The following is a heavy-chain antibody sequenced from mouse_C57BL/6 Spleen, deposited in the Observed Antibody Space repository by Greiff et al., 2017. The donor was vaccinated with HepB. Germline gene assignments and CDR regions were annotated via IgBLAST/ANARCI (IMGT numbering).Heavy chain of an antibody. J-gene: IGHJ4*01. V-gene: IGHV1-54*01. CDR3: ASTGAGALDY. Sequence: VQLQQSGAELVRPGTSVKVSCKASGYAFTNYLIAWVKQRPGQGLEWIGAISAGSGGTNYNEKFKGKATMTADKATSTVYMQLSSLTSEDSAVYFCASTGAGALDYWGQGTSVTVSS. CDR1: GYAFTNYL. CDR2: ISAGSGGT. D-gene: IGHD4-1*01.